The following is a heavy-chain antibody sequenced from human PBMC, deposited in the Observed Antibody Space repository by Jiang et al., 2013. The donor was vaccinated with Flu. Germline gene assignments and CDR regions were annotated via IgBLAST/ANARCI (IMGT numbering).Heavy chain of an antibody. CDR1: GYTFTGYY. Sequence: QLVESGAEVKKPGASVKVSCKASGYTFTGYYMHWVRQAPGQGLEWMGWINPNSGGTNYAQKFQGWVTMTRDTSISTAYMELSRLRSDDTAVYYCARDPLGSCGGDCYSSYYFDYWGQGTLVTVSS. V-gene: IGHV1-2*04. J-gene: IGHJ4*02. CDR2: INPNSGGT. CDR3: ARDPLGSCGGDCYSSYYFDY. D-gene: IGHD2-21*02.